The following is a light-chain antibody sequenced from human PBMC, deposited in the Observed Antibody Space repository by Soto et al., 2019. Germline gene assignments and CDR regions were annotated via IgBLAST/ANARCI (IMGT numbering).Light chain of an antibody. J-gene: IGLJ1*01. Sequence: QSALTQPASVSASPGQSITISCTGTSSDVGSYNLVSWYQQHPAKAPKLMIYEGSKRPSGVSRRFSGSKSGNSASLTISGLQAEDEADYYCCSYAGSSTFEVFGTGTKVTVL. CDR3: CSYAGSSTFEV. CDR2: EGS. CDR1: SSDVGSYNL. V-gene: IGLV2-23*03.